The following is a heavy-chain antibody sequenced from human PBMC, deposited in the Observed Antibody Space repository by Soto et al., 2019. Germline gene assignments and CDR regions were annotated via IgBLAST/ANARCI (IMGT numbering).Heavy chain of an antibody. CDR3: ARDRGYYGMDV. V-gene: IGHV3-30-3*01. CDR1: GFTFSSYA. J-gene: IGHJ6*02. Sequence: QVQLVESGGGVVQPGRSLRLSCVASGFTFSSYAMHWVRQAPGKGLEWVAVISYDGSNKYYADSVKGRFTISRDNSKNTLYLQMNSLRAEDTAVYYCARDRGYYGMDVWGQGTTVTVSS. CDR2: ISYDGSNK.